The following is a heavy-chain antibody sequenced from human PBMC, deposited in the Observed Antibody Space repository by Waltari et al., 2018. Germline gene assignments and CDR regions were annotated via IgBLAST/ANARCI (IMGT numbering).Heavy chain of an antibody. CDR2: IYPPDSST. V-gene: IGHV5-51*01. J-gene: IGHJ4*02. CDR1: GYSFASYW. D-gene: IGHD5-18*01. CDR3: ARQNIHSYGYGYFDY. Sequence: EVQLVQSGAEVKKPGESLKISCQGSGYSFASYWIGWVRQMPGKGLEWMGSIYPPDSSTKDSPSFQGQVTISVDTSISTAYLQWSSLKASDTAMYFCARQNIHSYGYGYFDYWGQGTLVTVSS.